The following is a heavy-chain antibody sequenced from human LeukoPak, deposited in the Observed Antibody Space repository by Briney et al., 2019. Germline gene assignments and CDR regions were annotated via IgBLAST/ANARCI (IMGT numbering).Heavy chain of an antibody. Sequence: SETLSLTCTVSGGSISSYYLSWIRQPAGKGLEWIGRIYTSGSTNYNPSLKSRVTMSVDTSKNQFSLKLSSVTAADTAVYYCARDGHLYNWNDYYYYYYMDVWGKGTTVTVSS. D-gene: IGHD1-1*01. V-gene: IGHV4-4*07. J-gene: IGHJ6*03. CDR1: GGSISSYY. CDR3: ARDGHLYNWNDYYYYYYMDV. CDR2: IYTSGST.